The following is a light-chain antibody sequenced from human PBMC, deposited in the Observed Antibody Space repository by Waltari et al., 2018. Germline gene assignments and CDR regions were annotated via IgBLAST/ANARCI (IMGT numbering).Light chain of an antibody. CDR1: SSDVGNYDY. J-gene: IGLJ1*01. CDR3: SSYAGSSYV. V-gene: IGLV2-8*01. CDR2: VVN. Sequence: QSALTQPPSASGSLGQSVTISCTGTSSDVGNYDYVSWYQHHPGRAPKLIFYVVNRPPSGVPDRFSAYTSGNAASLAASGLPPEDAADYYCSSYAGSSYVFGTGTTVTVL.